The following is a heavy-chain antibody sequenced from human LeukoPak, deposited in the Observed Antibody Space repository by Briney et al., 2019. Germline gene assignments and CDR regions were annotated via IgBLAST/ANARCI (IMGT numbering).Heavy chain of an antibody. CDR2: ISSSGSTI. CDR3: ARDRTRFDY. CDR1: GFTFSSYA. J-gene: IGHJ4*02. V-gene: IGHV3-48*04. Sequence: GGSLRLSCAASGFTFSSYAMSWVRQAPGKGLEWVSYISSSGSTIYYADSVKGRFTISRDNAKNSLYLQMDSLRAEDTAVYYCARDRTRFDYWGQGTLVTVSS.